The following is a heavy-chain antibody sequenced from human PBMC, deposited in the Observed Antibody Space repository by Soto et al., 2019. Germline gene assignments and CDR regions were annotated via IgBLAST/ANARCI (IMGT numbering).Heavy chain of an antibody. CDR1: GGSINSYY. V-gene: IGHV4-59*08. CDR2: IYYSGST. Sequence: SETLSLTCTVSGGSINSYYWSWIRQPPGKGLEWIGYIYYSGSTNYNPSLESRVTISVDTSKNQFSLKLSSVTAADTAVYYCARLSMTTVTNFDYWGQGTLVTVSS. CDR3: ARLSMTTVTNFDY. J-gene: IGHJ4*02. D-gene: IGHD4-4*01.